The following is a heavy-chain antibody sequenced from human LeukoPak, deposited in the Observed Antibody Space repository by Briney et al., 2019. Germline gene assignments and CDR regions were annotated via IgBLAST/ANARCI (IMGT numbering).Heavy chain of an antibody. V-gene: IGHV3-21*01. CDR1: GVTFGSYN. J-gene: IGHJ4*02. Sequence: GGSLRLSCAASGVTFGSYNMNWVRQAPGKGLEWVSSISSSGTYIHYADSVKGRFTISRDNAKNSLYLHMNSLRAEDTAVYYCASALGGKFDYWDQGTLVTVSS. CDR2: ISSSGTYI. CDR3: ASALGGKFDY. D-gene: IGHD3-10*01.